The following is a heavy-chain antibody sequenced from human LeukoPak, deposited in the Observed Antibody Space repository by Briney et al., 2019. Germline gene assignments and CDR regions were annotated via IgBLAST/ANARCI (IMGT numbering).Heavy chain of an antibody. D-gene: IGHD3-3*01. J-gene: IGHJ4*02. V-gene: IGHV1-2*02. Sequence: ASVKVSCKASGYTFTGYYMHWVRQAPGQGLEWMGWINPNSGGTNYAQKFQGRVTMTRDPSISTAYMELSRLRSDDTAVYYCARDLEDFWSGYYSRYFDYWGQGTLVTVSS. CDR2: INPNSGGT. CDR1: GYTFTGYY. CDR3: ARDLEDFWSGYYSRYFDY.